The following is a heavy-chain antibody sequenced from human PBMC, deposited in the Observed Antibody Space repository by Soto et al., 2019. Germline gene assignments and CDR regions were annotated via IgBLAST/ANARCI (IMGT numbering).Heavy chain of an antibody. CDR3: ARFNWYFDL. CDR2: LYYRGST. CDR1: GGSISSYY. J-gene: IGHJ2*01. Sequence: QVQLQESGPGLVKPSETLSLTCTVSGGSISSYYWSWIRQPPGKGLEWIGYLYYRGSTNYNPSLKRRVTISVDTSKNQFSLKLSSVTDADTAMYYCARFNWYFDLWGRGTLVTVSS. V-gene: IGHV4-59*01.